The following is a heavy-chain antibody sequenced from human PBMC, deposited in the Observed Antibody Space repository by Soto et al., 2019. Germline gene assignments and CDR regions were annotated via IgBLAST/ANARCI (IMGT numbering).Heavy chain of an antibody. V-gene: IGHV3-73*01. Sequence: PGGSLRLSCAASGFTFSGSAMHWVRQASGKGLEWVGRIRSKANSYATAYAASVKGRFTISRDDSKNTAYLQMNSLKTEDTAVYYCTTREGSSSWYHYYSGMDVWGQGTTVTVSS. CDR1: GFTFSGSA. CDR3: TTREGSSSWYHYYSGMDV. CDR2: IRSKANSYAT. J-gene: IGHJ6*02. D-gene: IGHD6-13*01.